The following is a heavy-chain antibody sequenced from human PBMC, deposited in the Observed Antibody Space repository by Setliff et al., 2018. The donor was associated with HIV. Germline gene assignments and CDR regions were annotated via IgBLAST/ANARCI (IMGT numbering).Heavy chain of an antibody. Sequence: GESLKISCKGSGQNFTDYVSGLVRQMPGKGLEWMAIIYPGDSESIYSXSFQGQVTISADRSIRTXYLPRSGLXXXDTAMYYCXXXHXXXNNLGGKYFDYWGQGTLVTVSS. CDR2: IYPGDSES. J-gene: IGHJ4*02. V-gene: IGHV5-51*01. CDR1: GQNFTDYV. CDR3: XXXHXXXNNLGGKYFDY.